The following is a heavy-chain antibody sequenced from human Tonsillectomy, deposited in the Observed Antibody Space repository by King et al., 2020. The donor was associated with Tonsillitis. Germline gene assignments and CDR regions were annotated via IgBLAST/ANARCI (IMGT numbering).Heavy chain of an antibody. J-gene: IGHJ3*02. Sequence: QLQESGPGLVKPSQTLSLTCTVSGGSISSGSFYWHWIRQPAGKGLEWIGRIYTTGSTNYSPSLKSRVTISVDTSKNQFSLRLSSVTAADTAVYYCARGVVVTAIHDPFDIWGQGTMVTVSS. D-gene: IGHD2-21*02. CDR1: GGSISSGSFY. CDR3: ARGVVVTAIHDPFDI. V-gene: IGHV4-61*02. CDR2: IYTTGST.